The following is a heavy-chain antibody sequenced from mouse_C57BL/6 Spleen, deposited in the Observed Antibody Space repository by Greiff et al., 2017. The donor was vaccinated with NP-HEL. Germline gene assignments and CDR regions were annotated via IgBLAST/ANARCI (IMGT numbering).Heavy chain of an antibody. J-gene: IGHJ4*01. V-gene: IGHV1-69*01. CDR1: GYTFTSYW. Sequence: VQLQQPGAELVMPGASVKLSCKASGYTFTSYWMHWVKQRPGQGLEWIGEIDPSDSYTNYNQKFKGKSTLTVDKSSSTAYMQLSSLTSEDSAVYYCARGITTVVAEGAMDYWGQGTSVTVSS. CDR2: IDPSDSYT. D-gene: IGHD1-1*01. CDR3: ARGITTVVAEGAMDY.